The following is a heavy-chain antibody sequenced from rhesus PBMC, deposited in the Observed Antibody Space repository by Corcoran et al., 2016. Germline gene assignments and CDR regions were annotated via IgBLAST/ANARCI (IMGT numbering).Heavy chain of an antibody. D-gene: IGHD2-39*02. CDR2: IGGSRGST. Sequence: QVQLQESGPGLVKPSETLSLTCAVSGGSISGYWWGWIRQPPGKGREWIGYIGGSRGSTDDNPSLKSRVTISTDTSKNQISLKLSSVTAADTAVYYCARDPHWVGGVRFDYWGQGVLVTVSS. CDR1: GGSISGYW. CDR3: ARDPHWVGGVRFDY. V-gene: IGHV4-165*01. J-gene: IGHJ4*01.